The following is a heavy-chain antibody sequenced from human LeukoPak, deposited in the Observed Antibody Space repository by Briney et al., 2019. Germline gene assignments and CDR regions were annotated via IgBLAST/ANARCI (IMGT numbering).Heavy chain of an antibody. CDR2: LSGSGATT. CDR3: APRGYSSGWC. Sequence: GGSLRLSCAASGFTFSSYAMSWVRQAPGKGLEWVSALSGSGATTYYADSVKGRFTISGDNSKDTLYLQMNSLRAEDTALYYCAPRGYSSGWCWGQGTLVTVSS. D-gene: IGHD6-19*01. J-gene: IGHJ4*02. V-gene: IGHV3-23*01. CDR1: GFTFSSYA.